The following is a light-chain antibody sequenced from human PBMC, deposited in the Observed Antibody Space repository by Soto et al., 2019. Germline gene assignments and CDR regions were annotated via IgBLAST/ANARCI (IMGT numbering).Light chain of an antibody. J-gene: IGLJ2*01. V-gene: IGLV2-14*01. CDR1: SSDVGGYNY. CDR2: GVN. Sequence: QSVLTQPASVSGSPGQSITISCTGTSSDVGGYNYVSWYQQHPGKAPKLLIYGVNNRPSGVSNRFSGSKSGNTASLTISGLQAEDEADYYCSSYTRSSTVIFGGGTKVIVL. CDR3: SSYTRSSTVI.